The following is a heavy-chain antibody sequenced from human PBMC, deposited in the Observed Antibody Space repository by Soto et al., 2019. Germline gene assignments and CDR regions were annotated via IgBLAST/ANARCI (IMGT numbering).Heavy chain of an antibody. CDR2: IIPVLGLT. Sequence: QVLLVQSAAEVKKPGSSVKVSCEASGGTFSSQSINWVRQAPGQGLEWMGRIIPVLGLTNYAQKFQGRVTVNADQSTSTAYMELSGLRSEDTAVYYCATYGVNNAFDIWGQGTMVTVSS. CDR1: GGTFSSQS. J-gene: IGHJ3*02. CDR3: ATYGVNNAFDI. D-gene: IGHD4-17*01. V-gene: IGHV1-69*02.